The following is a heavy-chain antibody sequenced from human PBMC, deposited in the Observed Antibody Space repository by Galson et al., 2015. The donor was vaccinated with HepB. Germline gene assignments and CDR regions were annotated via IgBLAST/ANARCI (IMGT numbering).Heavy chain of an antibody. V-gene: IGHV5-51*01. CDR1: GYSFTSYW. Sequence: QSGAEVKKPGESLKISCKGSGYSFTSYWIGWVRQMPGKGLEWMGIIYPGDSDTRYSPSFQGQVTISADKSISTAYLQWSSLKASDTAMYYCARSLPAFYGDYAFGYWGQGTLVTVSS. J-gene: IGHJ4*02. CDR2: IYPGDSDT. CDR3: ARSLPAFYGDYAFGY. D-gene: IGHD4-17*01.